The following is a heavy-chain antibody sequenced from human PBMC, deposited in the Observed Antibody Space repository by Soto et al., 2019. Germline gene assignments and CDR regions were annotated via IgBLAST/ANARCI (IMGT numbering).Heavy chain of an antibody. J-gene: IGHJ1*01. Sequence: PGGSLRLSCAASGFTFNSYGMHWVRQAPGKGLEWVVVISFDGRNTYYADSVKGRFTISRDNSKNTLYLQMTSLRAEDTAVYYCARDLGSSWYPEYFQHWGQGTLVTVSS. CDR1: GFTFNSYG. V-gene: IGHV3-30*03. CDR2: ISFDGRNT. CDR3: ARDLGSSWYPEYFQH. D-gene: IGHD6-13*01.